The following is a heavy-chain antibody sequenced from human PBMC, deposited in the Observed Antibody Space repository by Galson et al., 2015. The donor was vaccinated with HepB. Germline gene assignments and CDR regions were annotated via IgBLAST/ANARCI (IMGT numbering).Heavy chain of an antibody. CDR2: INPNDGNT. D-gene: IGHD2-2*01. J-gene: IGHJ5*02. Sequence: SVKVSCKASGYTFTNYFIHWVRQAPGQGLEWMGRINPNDGNTNYHQKFQGRVTVTRDTSTGTVYMDLSSLRSDDTAVYYCARARGSIGTSQDNWFGPWGQGTLVTVSS. CDR1: GYTFTNYF. V-gene: IGHV1-46*01. CDR3: ARARGSIGTSQDNWFGP.